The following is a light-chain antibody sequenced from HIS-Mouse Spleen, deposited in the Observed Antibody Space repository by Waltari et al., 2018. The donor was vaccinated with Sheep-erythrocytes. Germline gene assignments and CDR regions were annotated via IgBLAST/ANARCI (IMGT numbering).Light chain of an antibody. Sequence: EIVLTQSPATLSLSPGERATLPCRASQSVSSYLAWYQQKPGQAPRLLIYDASNRATGIPARFSGSGSGTDFTLTISSLEPGDFAVYYCQQRSNWYTFGQGTKLEIK. CDR1: QSVSSY. V-gene: IGKV3-11*01. J-gene: IGKJ2*01. CDR3: QQRSNWYT. CDR2: DAS.